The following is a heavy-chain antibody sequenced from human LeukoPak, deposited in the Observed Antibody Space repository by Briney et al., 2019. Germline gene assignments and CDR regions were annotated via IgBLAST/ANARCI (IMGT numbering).Heavy chain of an antibody. CDR2: ISWNSGRI. CDR1: GFTFDDYA. D-gene: IGHD2-15*01. J-gene: IGHJ6*03. Sequence: PGGSLRLSCAASGFTFDDYAMHWVRQAPGKGLEWVSGISWNSGRIGYADSVKGRFTISRDNAKNSLYLQMNSLRAEDTAWYYCAKGLLDYYYYMDVWGKGTTVTVSS. V-gene: IGHV3-9*01. CDR3: AKGLLDYYYYMDV.